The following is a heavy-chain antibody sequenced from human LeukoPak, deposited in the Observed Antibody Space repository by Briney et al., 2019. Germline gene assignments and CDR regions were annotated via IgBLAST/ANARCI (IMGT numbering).Heavy chain of an antibody. CDR3: ARDYIWAYDY. D-gene: IGHD3-10*01. J-gene: IGHJ4*02. Sequence: KPGGSLRLSCAASGFTFSSYSMNWVRQAPGEGLEWVSSISSSNSYIYNADSVKGRFTISRDNAKNSLYLQMNRLRAEDTAVYFCARDYIWAYDYWGQGTLVTVS. CDR2: ISSSNSYI. CDR1: GFTFSSYS. V-gene: IGHV3-21*01.